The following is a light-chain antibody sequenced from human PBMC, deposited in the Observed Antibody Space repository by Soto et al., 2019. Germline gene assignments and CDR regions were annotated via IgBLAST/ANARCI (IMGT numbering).Light chain of an antibody. J-gene: IGLJ3*02. V-gene: IGLV2-8*01. CDR2: EVS. CDR3: TSYVGSDILV. Sequence: QSALTQPPSASGSPGQSVTISCTGTSSDVGAYKYVSWYQQYPGKAPKLMIYEVSKRPSGVPDRFSGSKSGNTASLTVSGLQAEDEAVYYCTSYVGSDILVFGGGTKLTVL. CDR1: SSDVGAYKY.